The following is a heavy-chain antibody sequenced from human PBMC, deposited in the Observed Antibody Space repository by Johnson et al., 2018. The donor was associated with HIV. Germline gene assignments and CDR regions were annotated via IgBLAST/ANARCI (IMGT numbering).Heavy chain of an antibody. J-gene: IGHJ3*02. CDR2: IYSGGSS. CDR1: GFTFSSNY. Sequence: MLLVESGGGLVQPGGSLRLSCAASGFTFSSNYMSWVRQGPVRGLAWVSVIYSGGSSYYSDSVKGRFYISRDNSTNTLYLQMNNLRAEDTAVYSCARAGAKTQDAFDIWGQGTMVSVSS. V-gene: IGHV3-66*01. D-gene: IGHD7-27*01. CDR3: ARAGAKTQDAFDI.